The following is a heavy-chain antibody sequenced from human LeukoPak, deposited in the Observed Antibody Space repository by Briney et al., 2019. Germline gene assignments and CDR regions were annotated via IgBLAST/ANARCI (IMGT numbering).Heavy chain of an antibody. J-gene: IGHJ4*02. CDR3: ARGLGSSGYYSYFDN. CDR1: GGTFSSYA. D-gene: IGHD3-22*01. CDR2: IIPIFGTA. Sequence: ASVKVSCKASGGTFSSYAINWVRQAPGQGLEWMGGIIPIFGTANYAQKFQGRVTITTDESTSTAYMELSSLRSEDTAVYYCARGLGSSGYYSYFDNWGQGTLVTVFS. V-gene: IGHV1-69*05.